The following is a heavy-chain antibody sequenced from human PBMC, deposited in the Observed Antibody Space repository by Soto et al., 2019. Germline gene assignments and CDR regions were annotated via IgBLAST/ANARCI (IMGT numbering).Heavy chain of an antibody. CDR1: SGSISSSNW. Sequence: SETLSLTCAVSSGSISSSNWWSWVRQPPGKGLEWIGEIYHSGSTNYNPSLKSRVTISVDKSKNQFSLKLSSVTAADTAVYYCARAAVVVPAAMSTHFDYWGQGTLVTVSS. D-gene: IGHD2-2*01. CDR3: ARAAVVVPAAMSTHFDY. J-gene: IGHJ4*02. CDR2: IYHSGST. V-gene: IGHV4-4*02.